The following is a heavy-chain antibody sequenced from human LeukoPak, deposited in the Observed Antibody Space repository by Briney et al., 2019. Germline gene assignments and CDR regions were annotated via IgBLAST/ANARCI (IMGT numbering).Heavy chain of an antibody. D-gene: IGHD3-3*01. Sequence: SETLSLTCTVSGASISTYYWSWIRQPPGKGLEWVASIYYDGSTYYCTSLKSRVTISVDTSKNHFSLKLTSVTTADTAIYYCARLLGGNPYYMDVWGKGTTVTVSS. J-gene: IGHJ6*03. V-gene: IGHV4-59*01. CDR2: IYYDGST. CDR1: GASISTYY. CDR3: ARLLGGNPYYMDV.